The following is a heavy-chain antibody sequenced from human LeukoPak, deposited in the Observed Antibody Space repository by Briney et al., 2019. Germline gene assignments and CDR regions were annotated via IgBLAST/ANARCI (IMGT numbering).Heavy chain of an antibody. CDR1: GYTFTSYA. Sequence: ASVKVSCKASGYTFTSYAMNWVRQAPGQGLEWMGWINTNTGNPTYAQGFTGRSVFSLDTSVSTAYLQISSLKAEDTAVYYCARARYFDWLLPHGGMDVWGQGTTVTVSS. CDR3: ARARYFDWLLPHGGMDV. CDR2: INTNTGNP. V-gene: IGHV7-4-1*02. J-gene: IGHJ6*02. D-gene: IGHD3-9*01.